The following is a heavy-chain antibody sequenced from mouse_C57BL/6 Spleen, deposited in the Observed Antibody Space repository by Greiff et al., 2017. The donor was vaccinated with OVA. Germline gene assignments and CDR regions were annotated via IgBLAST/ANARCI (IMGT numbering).Heavy chain of an antibody. CDR3: ARRDGYDGAWFAY. CDR1: GYTFTSYW. CDR2: IDPSDSYT. J-gene: IGHJ3*01. Sequence: QVQLQQPGAELVKPGASVKLSCKASGYTFTSYWMKWVKPRPGQGLEWIGEIDPSDSYTNSNQQFTGKATLTVDTSSSTAYMQLSSLTSEDSAVYYCARRDGYDGAWFAYWGQGTLVTVSA. D-gene: IGHD2-2*01. V-gene: IGHV1-50*01.